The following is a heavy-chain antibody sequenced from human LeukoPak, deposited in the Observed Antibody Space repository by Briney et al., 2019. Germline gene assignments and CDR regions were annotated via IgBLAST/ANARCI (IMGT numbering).Heavy chain of an antibody. CDR2: ISGSSKII. CDR3: ARDYSSSGTFFGYYYGMDV. Sequence: PGRSLRPSCAAAGFTFSSYSMNWVRQAPGKGLEWSSYISGSSKIIHWAESLKGRFTISRDNAKNSLYLQMNSLRDEDTAVYYCARDYSSSGTFFGYYYGMDVWGQGTTVTVSS. CDR1: GFTFSSYS. J-gene: IGHJ6*02. V-gene: IGHV3-48*02. D-gene: IGHD2-2*01.